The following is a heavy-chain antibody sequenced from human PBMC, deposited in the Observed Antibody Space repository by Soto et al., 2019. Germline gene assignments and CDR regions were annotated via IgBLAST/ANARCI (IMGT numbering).Heavy chain of an antibody. V-gene: IGHV3-23*01. CDR3: ATEGAKTTWNFDY. D-gene: IGHD1-1*01. Sequence: GGSLRLSCVASGFTFGSCGMNWVRQAPGKGLEWVAGVSPHGANTYYADSVRGRFIISRDDSRNTVSLDMNSLRGDDSAVYYCATEGAKTTWNFDYWGQGTVVTVSS. CDR1: GFTFGSCG. CDR2: VSPHGANT. J-gene: IGHJ4*02.